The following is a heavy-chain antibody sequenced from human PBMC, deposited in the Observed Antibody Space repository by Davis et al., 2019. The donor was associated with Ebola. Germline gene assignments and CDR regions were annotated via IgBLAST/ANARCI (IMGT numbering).Heavy chain of an antibody. J-gene: IGHJ4*02. D-gene: IGHD5-18*01. CDR2: ISYDGSNE. V-gene: IGHV3-30-3*01. CDR3: ARGTAMGY. CDR1: GFTFSSYA. Sequence: GGSLRLSCAASGFTFSSYAMHWVRQAPGKGLEWVAVISYDGSNEYYADSVKGRFTISRDNSKNTLYLQMNSLRAEDTAVYYCARGTAMGYWGQGTLVTVSS.